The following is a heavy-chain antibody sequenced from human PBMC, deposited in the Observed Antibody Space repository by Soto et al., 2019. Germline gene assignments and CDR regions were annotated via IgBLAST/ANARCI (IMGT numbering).Heavy chain of an antibody. CDR1: GGSFSYYY. J-gene: IGHJ6*02. CDR3: ATPRKNYYYFGMDV. Sequence: SETLSLTCAVYGGSFSYYYWSWIRQPPGKGLEWVGEISPTGITKYNPSLKSRVTISVDASKNQFSLKLTSVTAADTAVYYCATPRKNYYYFGMDVWGQGTTVTVSS. V-gene: IGHV4-34*01. CDR2: ISPTGIT.